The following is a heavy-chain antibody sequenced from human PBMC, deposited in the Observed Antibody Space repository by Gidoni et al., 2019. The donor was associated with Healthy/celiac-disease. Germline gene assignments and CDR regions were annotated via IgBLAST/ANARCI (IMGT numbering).Heavy chain of an antibody. CDR2: ISGSGGST. CDR3: AKDSGGDYYYYYGMDV. J-gene: IGHJ6*02. V-gene: IGHV3-23*01. Sequence: EVKLLESGGGLVQPGGSLRLSCAASGFTFSSYARSWVRQAPGKGLEWVSAISGSGGSTYYADSVKGRFTISRDNSKNTLYLQMNSLRAEDTAVYYCAKDSGGDYYYYYGMDVWGQGTTVTVSS. CDR1: GFTFSSYA. D-gene: IGHD2-8*02.